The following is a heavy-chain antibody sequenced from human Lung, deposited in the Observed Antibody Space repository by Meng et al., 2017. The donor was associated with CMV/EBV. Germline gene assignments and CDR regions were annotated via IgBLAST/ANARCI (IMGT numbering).Heavy chain of an antibody. CDR3: AKDHDSSWRIMDL. V-gene: IGHV3-43D*03. J-gene: IGHJ6*02. D-gene: IGHD3-22*01. CDR1: GFTFDNHA. CDR2: ISWDGGST. Sequence: GEXXKISCAASGFTFDNHAMHWVRQAPGKGLEWVSLISWDGGSTSYADSVKRRFTISRDNSKNSLFLQMNSLRPEDSALYYCAKDHDSSWRIMDLWGQGTXVTVSS.